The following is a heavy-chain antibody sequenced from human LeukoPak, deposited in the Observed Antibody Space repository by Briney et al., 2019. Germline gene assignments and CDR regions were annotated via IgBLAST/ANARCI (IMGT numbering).Heavy chain of an antibody. CDR3: VRSGYDYDWFDP. Sequence: SVKVSFKASGGSFSDYSISWVRQAPGQGLEWMGRIIAILDTAHYAQKFQGRFTITADKSTTTVYMELSSLRSDDTAVYYCVRSGYDYDWFDPWGQGTLVTVSS. V-gene: IGHV1-69*08. J-gene: IGHJ5*02. CDR1: GGSFSDYS. D-gene: IGHD5-12*01. CDR2: IIAILDTA.